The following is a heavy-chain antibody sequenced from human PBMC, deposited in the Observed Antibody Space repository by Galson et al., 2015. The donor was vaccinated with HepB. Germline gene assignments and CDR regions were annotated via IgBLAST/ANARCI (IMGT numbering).Heavy chain of an antibody. Sequence: SLRLSCAVSGFTFSSYAMNWVRQAPGKGLEWVSSVSGSGSYIFYADSMKGRFTISRHNAGNSLFLQMHSLRAEDTAIYYCARGPNCSGGTCYSNYRYYGLDVWGQGTMVTVSS. CDR2: VSGSGSYI. J-gene: IGHJ6*02. D-gene: IGHD2-15*01. CDR1: GFTFSSYA. V-gene: IGHV3-21*01. CDR3: ARGPNCSGGTCYSNYRYYGLDV.